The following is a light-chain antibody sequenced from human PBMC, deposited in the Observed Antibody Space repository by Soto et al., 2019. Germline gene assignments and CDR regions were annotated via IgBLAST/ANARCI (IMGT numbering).Light chain of an antibody. V-gene: IGKV3-20*01. CDR2: ATS. CDR1: QSVGSGY. CDR3: QRYGSTRT. Sequence: IVLTQSPGTLSLSPGVRATLSCRASQSVGSGYLAWYQQKHGQAPRLLIYATSNRATAIPDRFSGSGSGNDFTLTNIRLEPEEFAAYYCQRYGSTRTFGQTTKVEFK. J-gene: IGKJ1*01.